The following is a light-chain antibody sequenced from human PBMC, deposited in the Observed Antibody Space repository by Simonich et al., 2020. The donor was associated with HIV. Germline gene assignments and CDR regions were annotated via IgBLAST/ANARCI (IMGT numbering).Light chain of an antibody. CDR1: SNDVGGYNY. CDR2: DVS. CDR3: SSYTSSSTWV. Sequence: QSALTQPASVSGSPGQSIPISCTETSNDVGGYNYVSWYPQHPGKAPKLMIYDVSKRPSGVANSFSGSKSGNTASLTISGLQAEDEADYYCSSYTSSSTWVFGGGTKLTVL. V-gene: IGLV2-14*01. J-gene: IGLJ3*02.